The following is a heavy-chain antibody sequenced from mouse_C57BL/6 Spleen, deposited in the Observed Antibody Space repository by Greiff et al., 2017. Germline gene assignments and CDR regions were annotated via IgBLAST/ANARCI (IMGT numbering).Heavy chain of an antibody. V-gene: IGHV10-1*01. CDR1: GFSFNTYA. CDR2: IRSKSNNYAT. Sequence: EVQVVESGGGLVQPKGSLKLSCAASGFSFNTYAMNWVRQAPGKGLEWVASIRSKSNNYATYYADSVKDRFTISRDDAESMLYLQMNNLKTEDTAMYYCVRHGSSLLYAMDYWGQGTSVTVSS. J-gene: IGHJ4*01. D-gene: IGHD1-1*01. CDR3: VRHGSSLLYAMDY.